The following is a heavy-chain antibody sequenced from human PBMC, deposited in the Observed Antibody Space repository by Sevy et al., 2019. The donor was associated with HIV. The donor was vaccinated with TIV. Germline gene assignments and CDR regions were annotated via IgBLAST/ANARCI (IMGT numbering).Heavy chain of an antibody. V-gene: IGHV3-30*02. D-gene: IGHD2-15*01. CDR3: ATSRYCSGGSCYGADYYYGMDV. Sequence: GGSLRLSCAASGFTFSSYGMHWVRQAPGKGLEWVAFIRYDGSNKYYADSVKGRFTISRDNYKNTLYLQMNSLRAEDTVVYYCATSRYCSGGSCYGADYYYGMDVWGQGTTVTVSS. CDR1: GFTFSSYG. CDR2: IRYDGSNK. J-gene: IGHJ6*02.